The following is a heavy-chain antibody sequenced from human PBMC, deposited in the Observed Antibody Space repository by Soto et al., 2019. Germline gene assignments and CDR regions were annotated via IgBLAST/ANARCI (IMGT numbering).Heavy chain of an antibody. V-gene: IGHV1-69*13. CDR1: GGTFSSYA. D-gene: IGHD3-9*01. Sequence: ASVKVSCKASGGTFSSYAISWVRQAPGQGLEWMGGIIPIFGTANYAQKFQGRVTITADESTSTAYMELSSLRSEDTAVYYCAREARYFDWSKPLGFDYWGQGTLVTVSS. J-gene: IGHJ4*02. CDR2: IIPIFGTA. CDR3: AREARYFDWSKPLGFDY.